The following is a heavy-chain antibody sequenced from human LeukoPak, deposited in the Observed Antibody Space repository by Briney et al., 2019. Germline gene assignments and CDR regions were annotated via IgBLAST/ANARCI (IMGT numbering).Heavy chain of an antibody. J-gene: IGHJ4*02. D-gene: IGHD5-24*01. Sequence: PSQTLSLTCTVSGGSINSGDYYWSWIRQPAGKGLEWIGRVYTSGNTLYNPSLKSRVAISIDRSKNQFSLKRTSVTAADTALYHCARGGTIFTFFDYWGQGIVVTVSS. CDR1: GGSINSGDYY. CDR2: VYTSGNT. CDR3: ARGGTIFTFFDY. V-gene: IGHV4-61*02.